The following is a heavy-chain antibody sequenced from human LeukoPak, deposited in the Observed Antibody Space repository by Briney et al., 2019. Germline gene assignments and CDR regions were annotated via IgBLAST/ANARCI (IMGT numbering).Heavy chain of an antibody. D-gene: IGHD3-10*01. CDR1: GGSISSGDYY. J-gene: IGHJ5*02. Sequence: SETLSLTCTVSGGSISSGDYYWSGIRQPPGRGLEWIVYIYYSGRTYYIPSLKSRVTISVDTSKNQFSLKVNSVSAADTAVYYCARQGTRGVISPTWFDPWGQGTLVTVSS. V-gene: IGHV4-30-4*08. CDR3: ARQGTRGVISPTWFDP. CDR2: IYYSGRT.